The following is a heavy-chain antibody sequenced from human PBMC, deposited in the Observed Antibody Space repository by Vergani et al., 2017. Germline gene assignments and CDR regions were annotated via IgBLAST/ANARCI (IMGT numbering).Heavy chain of an antibody. D-gene: IGHD5-12*01. CDR2: INDIGTT. CDR3: ARFRGRDIVGTAFDH. J-gene: IGHJ4*02. CDR1: NDSVSNTFYY. Sequence: QVQLQESGPGLVKPSETLSLTCTVSNDSVSNTFYYWCWIRQSPGKGLEWIGAINDIGTTNYNPSLKSRVTISVDTSKTQFSLRLNSVTAADTAVYYCARFRGRDIVGTAFDHWAQGTLVTVSS. V-gene: IGHV4-39*07.